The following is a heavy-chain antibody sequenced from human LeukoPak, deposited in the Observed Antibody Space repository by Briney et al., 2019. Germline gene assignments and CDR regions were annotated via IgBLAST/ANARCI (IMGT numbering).Heavy chain of an antibody. CDR3: ASLLIPDIDY. CDR2: IWYDGSNK. J-gene: IGHJ4*02. Sequence: GGSLRLSCAASGFTFSSYGMHWVRQAPGKGLEWVAVIWYDGSNKYYADSVKGRFTISRDNSKNTLFLQMTSLRPEDTAVYYCASLLIPDIDYWGQGTLVTVSS. V-gene: IGHV3-33*01. D-gene: IGHD2-21*01. CDR1: GFTFSSYG.